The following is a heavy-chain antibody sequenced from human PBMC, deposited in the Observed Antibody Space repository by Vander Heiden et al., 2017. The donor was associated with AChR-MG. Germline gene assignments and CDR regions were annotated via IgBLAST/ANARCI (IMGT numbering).Heavy chain of an antibody. CDR2: IIPIFGTA. Sequence: SGAEVKKPGSSVKVSCKASGGTFSSYAISWVRQAPGQGLEWMGGIIPIFGTANYAQKFQGRVTMTADESTSTAYMELSSLRSEDTAVYYCASHRRSGYYYDSSGYYLSYFDYWGQGTLVTVSS. CDR1: GGTFSSYA. J-gene: IGHJ4*02. V-gene: IGHV1-69*01. CDR3: ASHRRSGYYYDSSGYYLSYFDY. D-gene: IGHD3-22*01.